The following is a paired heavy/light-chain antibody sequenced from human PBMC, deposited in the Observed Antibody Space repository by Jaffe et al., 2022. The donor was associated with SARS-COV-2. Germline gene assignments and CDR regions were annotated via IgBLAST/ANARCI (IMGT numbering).Light chain of an antibody. V-gene: IGKV3-15*01. J-gene: IGKJ1*01. CDR3: HHYDNWPPG. CDR2: GAS. Sequence: EIVMTQSPATLSVSPGERVTLSCRASESLSGNLAWYQQKPGQPPRLLIYGASTRATGIPVRFSGSGSGTGFTLTISSLQSEDFAFYYCHHYDNWPPGFGQGTKVE. CDR1: ESLSGN.
Heavy chain of an antibody. D-gene: IGHD3-9*01. CDR1: GYDFANYW. CDR2: IYSDDSET. J-gene: IGHJ3*02. V-gene: IGHV5-51*01. CDR3: ARSYDSAGYHAFDI. Sequence: VQLVQSGAEVKKPGESLKISCKGSGYDFANYWIGWVRQMPGKGLEWMGIIYSDDSETRISPSFQGQVTIAVDKSISTAYLQWNSLKASDTAMYYCARSYDSAGYHAFDIWGQGTLVTVSS.